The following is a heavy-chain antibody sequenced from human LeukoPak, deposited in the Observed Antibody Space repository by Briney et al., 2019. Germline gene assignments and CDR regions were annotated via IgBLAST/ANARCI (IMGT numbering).Heavy chain of an antibody. CDR3: ARGGSYPLDY. D-gene: IGHD1-26*01. CDR1: GDSVSSNSAA. CDR2: TYYRSKWYR. V-gene: IGHV6-1*01. Sequence: SQTLSLTCALSGDSVSSNSAAWNWIRQSPSRGLEWLGRTYYRSKWYRGYAVSVKSRITINPDTSENQFSPQLNSVTPEDTAVYYCARGGSYPLDYWGQGTLVTVSS. J-gene: IGHJ4*02.